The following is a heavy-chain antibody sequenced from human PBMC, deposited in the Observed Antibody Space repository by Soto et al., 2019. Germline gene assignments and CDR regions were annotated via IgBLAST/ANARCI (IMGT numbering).Heavy chain of an antibody. CDR3: ARVKAQILSSGWYGGDDI. CDR1: GFTFSTYA. Sequence: EVQLLESGGGLVQPGGSLRLSCAASGFTFSTYAMSWVRQAPGKGLEWVATIRGSGGNTHYADSVNGRFNTSRDTSENTVYLQMNSLRAEDTAVYYCARVKAQILSSGWYGGDDIWGHGTMVTVSS. V-gene: IGHV3-23*01. J-gene: IGHJ3*02. CDR2: IRGSGGNT. D-gene: IGHD6-19*01.